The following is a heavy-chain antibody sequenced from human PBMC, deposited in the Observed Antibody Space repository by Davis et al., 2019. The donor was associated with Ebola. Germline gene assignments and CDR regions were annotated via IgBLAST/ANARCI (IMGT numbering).Heavy chain of an antibody. CDR2: IFWDDDK. Sequence: SGPTLVKPTQTLTLTCALSGFSISTNGVAVGWIRQPPGKALEWLALIFWDDDKRYSPSLESRLTISKDTSKNQVVLTVANMDPVDTATYYFANFRYHSVSHFSFDYWGQGTLVSVSS. CDR1: GFSISTNGVA. D-gene: IGHD2/OR15-2a*01. J-gene: IGHJ4*02. V-gene: IGHV2-5*02. CDR3: ANFRYHSVSHFSFDY.